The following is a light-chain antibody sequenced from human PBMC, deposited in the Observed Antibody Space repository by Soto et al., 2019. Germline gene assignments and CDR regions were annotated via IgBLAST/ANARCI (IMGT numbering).Light chain of an antibody. J-gene: IGKJ1*01. CDR3: QQYGSTPRT. Sequence: EIVLTQSPGTLSWSPGERATLSCRASQSVSSSYLAWYQLKLGQAPRLLIYGASSRATGIPDRFSGSGSGTDFTLTISRLEPEDFAVYYCQQYGSTPRTFGQGTKVEIK. CDR2: GAS. CDR1: QSVSSSY. V-gene: IGKV3-20*01.